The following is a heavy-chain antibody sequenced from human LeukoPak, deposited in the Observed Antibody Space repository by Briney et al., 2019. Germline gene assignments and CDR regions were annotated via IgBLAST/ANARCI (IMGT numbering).Heavy chain of an antibody. CDR3: ARIDLGIAAAGSYYFDY. CDR1: GFTFSSYS. CDR2: ISSSSSYI. D-gene: IGHD6-13*01. J-gene: IGHJ4*02. V-gene: IGHV3-21*01. Sequence: GGSLRLSCAASGFTFSSYSMNWVRQAPGKGLEWVSSISSSSSYIYYADSVKGRFTISRDNAKNSLYLQMNSLRAEDTAVFYCARIDLGIAAAGSYYFDYWGQGTLVTVSS.